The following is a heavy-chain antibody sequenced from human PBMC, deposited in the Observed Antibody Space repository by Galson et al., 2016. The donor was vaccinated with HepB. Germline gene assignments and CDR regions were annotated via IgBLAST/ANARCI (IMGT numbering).Heavy chain of an antibody. CDR2: IYPGDSDT. V-gene: IGHV5-51*01. Sequence: QSGAEVTKPGEYLKISCKSSGYSFTDYWIGWVRQKPGKGLEWMGGIYPGDSDTRYSPSLQGQVTISADKSTNTAYVQWNSLKASDTAMYYCARRHCSSSGCYEAFDIWGQGTMVTVSP. CDR1: GYSFTDYW. CDR3: ARRHCSSSGCYEAFDI. D-gene: IGHD2-2*01. J-gene: IGHJ3*02.